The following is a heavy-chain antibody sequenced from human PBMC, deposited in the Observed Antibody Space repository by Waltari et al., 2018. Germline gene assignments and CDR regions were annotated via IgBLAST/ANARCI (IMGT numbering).Heavy chain of an antibody. Sequence: QVQLQQWGAGLLKPSETLSLTCAVYGGSFSGYYWSWIRQPPGKGLEWIGEINHSGSPNYNPSLKSRVTISGDTSKNQFSLKLSSVTAADTAVYYCARAGMVRGPYKRREDAFDIWGQGTMVTVSS. D-gene: IGHD3-10*01. J-gene: IGHJ3*02. CDR3: ARAGMVRGPYKRREDAFDI. CDR2: INHSGSP. CDR1: GGSFSGYY. V-gene: IGHV4-34*01.